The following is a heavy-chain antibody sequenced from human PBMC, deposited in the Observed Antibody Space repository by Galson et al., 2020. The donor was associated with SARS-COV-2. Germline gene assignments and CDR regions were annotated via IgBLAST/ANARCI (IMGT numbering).Heavy chain of an antibody. V-gene: IGHV4-34*01. J-gene: IGHJ4*02. CDR3: AREENFFLVVTAARMCYFDY. Sequence: SDTLSLTCAVYGWASSGYYWSGIRQPPGKGREGIGASNSSVSTNYNPSHKRRGTISVDTTNNHFSMKLSSVTAADTAVYYCAREENFFLVVTAARMCYFDYWGRGTLATVSS. D-gene: IGHD2-21*02. CDR2: SNSSVST. CDR1: GWASSGYY.